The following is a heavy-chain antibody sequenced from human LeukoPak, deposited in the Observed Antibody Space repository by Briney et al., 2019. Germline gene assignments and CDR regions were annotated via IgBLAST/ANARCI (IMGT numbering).Heavy chain of an antibody. CDR2: IIPIFGTA. V-gene: IGHV1-69*13. J-gene: IGHJ4*02. CDR3: ARAPYYYDSSGYYEDY. D-gene: IGHD3-22*01. CDR1: GGTFSSYA. Sequence: VKVSCKASGGTFSSYAISWVRQAPGQGLEWMGGIIPIFGTANYAQKFQGRVTITADESTSTAYMELSSLRSEDTTVYYCARAPYYYDSSGYYEDYWGQGTLVTVSS.